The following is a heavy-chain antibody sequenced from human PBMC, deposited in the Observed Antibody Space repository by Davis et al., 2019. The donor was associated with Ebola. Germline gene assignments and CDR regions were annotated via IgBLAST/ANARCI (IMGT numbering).Heavy chain of an antibody. V-gene: IGHV3-33*06. J-gene: IGHJ5*02. Sequence: GESLKISCAASGFTFSSYGMHWVRQAPGKGLEWVAVIWYDGSNKYYADSVKGRFTISRDNSKNTLYLQMNSLRAEDTAVYYCAKEPYSSSWAYNWFDPWGQGTLVTVSS. CDR3: AKEPYSSSWAYNWFDP. D-gene: IGHD6-13*01. CDR2: IWYDGSNK. CDR1: GFTFSSYG.